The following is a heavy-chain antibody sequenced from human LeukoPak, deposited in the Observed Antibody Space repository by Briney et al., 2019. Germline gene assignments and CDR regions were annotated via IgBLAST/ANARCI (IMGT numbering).Heavy chain of an antibody. CDR3: ARGYYSSSRFDS. CDR1: GFSFITHA. V-gene: IGHV3-74*01. J-gene: IGHJ4*02. D-gene: IGHD6-13*01. CDR2: VNSDGSTT. Sequence: GGSLRLSCAASGFSFITHAMSWVRQAPGKGLVWVSRVNSDGSTTNYADSVKGRFTISRDNAENTLYMRMNSLRPEDTAVYYCARGYYSSSRFDSWGQGTLVTVSS.